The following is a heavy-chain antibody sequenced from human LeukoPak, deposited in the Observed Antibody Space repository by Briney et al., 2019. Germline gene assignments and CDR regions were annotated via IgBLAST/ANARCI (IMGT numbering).Heavy chain of an antibody. CDR2: IFYSGST. CDR3: AGSYNWSDDFDY. Sequence: SETLSLTCTVSIDSISSYYWSWIRQPPGKGLEWVGYIFYSGSTNYNPSLKSRVTISVDTSKNQLSLKLNSVTAADTAVYYCAGSYNWSDDFDYWGPGTLVTVSS. D-gene: IGHD1-1*01. CDR1: IDSISSYY. V-gene: IGHV4-59*01. J-gene: IGHJ4*02.